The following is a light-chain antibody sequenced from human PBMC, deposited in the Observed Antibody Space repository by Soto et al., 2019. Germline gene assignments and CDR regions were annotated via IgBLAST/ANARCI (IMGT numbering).Light chain of an antibody. V-gene: IGKV3-11*01. CDR3: QQRSNWLLT. J-gene: IGKJ4*01. Sequence: EIVLTQSPATLFSSAGERATLSCRASQSVSIYLAWYQQKPGQAPRLLIYDASNRATGIPARFSGSGSGTDFTLTISSLEPEDFAVYYCQQRSNWLLTFGGGTKVEIK. CDR1: QSVSIY. CDR2: DAS.